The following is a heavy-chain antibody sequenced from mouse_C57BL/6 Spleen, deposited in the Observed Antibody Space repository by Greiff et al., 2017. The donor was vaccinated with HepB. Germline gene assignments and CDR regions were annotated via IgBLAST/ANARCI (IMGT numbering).Heavy chain of an antibody. CDR3: ARSHYYGSSYGYFDV. J-gene: IGHJ1*03. D-gene: IGHD1-1*01. CDR2: IDPNSGGT. V-gene: IGHV1-72*01. CDR1: GSTFTSYW. Sequence: QVQLKQPGAELVKPGASVKLSCKASGSTFTSYWMHWVKQRPGRGLEWIGRIDPNSGGTKYNEKFKSKATLTVDKPSSTAYMQLSSLTSEDSAVYYCARSHYYGSSYGYFDVWGTGTTVTVSS.